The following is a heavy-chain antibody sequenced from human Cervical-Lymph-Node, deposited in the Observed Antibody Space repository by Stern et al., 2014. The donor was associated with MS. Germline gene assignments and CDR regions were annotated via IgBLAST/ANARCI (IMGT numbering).Heavy chain of an antibody. CDR3: ALSSETSDRWYSLGYDL. J-gene: IGHJ5*02. CDR2: IFPVVGTP. CDR1: GGTFSKFP. Sequence: VQLVQSGAEVTKPGSSVKVSCKASGGTFSKFPSSWVRQAHGQGLEWMGGIFPVVGTPAYDQKFRGRVTITSDVSTSTVYMELSSLRADDTAVYYCALSSETSDRWYSLGYDLWGQGTLVTVS. V-gene: IGHV1-69*01. D-gene: IGHD6-13*01.